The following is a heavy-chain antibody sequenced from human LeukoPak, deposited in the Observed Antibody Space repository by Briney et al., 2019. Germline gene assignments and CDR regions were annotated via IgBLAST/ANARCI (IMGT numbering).Heavy chain of an antibody. V-gene: IGHV1-69*04. D-gene: IGHD5-18*01. CDR1: GGTFSSYA. J-gene: IGHJ4*02. CDR2: IIPTLGIA. Sequence: SVKVSCKASGGTFSSYAISWVRQAPGQGLEWMGRIIPTLGIANYAQNFQGRVTITADKSTSTAYMDLSSLRSEDTAVYYCARDTHSYTYYFDYWGQGTLATVSS. CDR3: ARDTHSYTYYFDY.